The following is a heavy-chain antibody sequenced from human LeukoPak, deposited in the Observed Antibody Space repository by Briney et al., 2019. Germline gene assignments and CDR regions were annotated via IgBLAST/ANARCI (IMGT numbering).Heavy chain of an antibody. CDR3: ARGRLANDFWSGYYTGWFDP. J-gene: IGHJ5*02. Sequence: SETLSLTCSVSGGSISSFYCNWMRQPAGKGLEWIGRIYTSGTTTYNPSLKSRVTISVDTSKNQFSLKLSSVTAADTAVYYCARGRLANDFWSGYYTGWFDPWGQGTLVTVSS. V-gene: IGHV4-4*07. D-gene: IGHD3-3*01. CDR1: GGSISSFY. CDR2: IYTSGTT.